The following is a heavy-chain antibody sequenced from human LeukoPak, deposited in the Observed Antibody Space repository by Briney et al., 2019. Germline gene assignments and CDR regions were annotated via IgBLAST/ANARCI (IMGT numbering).Heavy chain of an antibody. J-gene: IGHJ3*02. Sequence: VGSLSLSCAASRFPFSSYSMNWVRQAPGKGLEWVSYISSSGSTIKYADSVKGRFTISRGNAKNSLYLQMNSLRAEDTALYYCAKGGTVANDAFDIWGQGTMVTVSS. CDR2: ISSSGSTI. D-gene: IGHD4-23*01. CDR1: RFPFSSYS. CDR3: AKGGTVANDAFDI. V-gene: IGHV3-48*04.